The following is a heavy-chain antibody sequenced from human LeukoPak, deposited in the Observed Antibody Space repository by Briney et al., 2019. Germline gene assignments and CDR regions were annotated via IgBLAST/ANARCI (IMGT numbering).Heavy chain of an antibody. D-gene: IGHD3-10*01. CDR2: ISGSGGST. CDR3: AREIFGSGSYPDY. Sequence: PGASLRLSCAASGFAFSSYAMSWVRQAPGKGLEWVSAISGSGGSTYYADSVKGRFTISRDNSKNTVYLQMNGLRAEDTAVYYCAREIFGSGSYPDYWGQGTLVAVSS. V-gene: IGHV3-23*01. J-gene: IGHJ4*02. CDR1: GFAFSSYA.